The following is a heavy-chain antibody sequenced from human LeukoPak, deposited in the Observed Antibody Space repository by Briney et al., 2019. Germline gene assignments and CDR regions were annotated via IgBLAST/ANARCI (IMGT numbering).Heavy chain of an antibody. CDR1: GYTFTSYD. Sequence: ASVKVSCKASGYTFTSYDINWVRQATGQGLEWMGCMNPNSGNTGYAQKFQGRVTMTRNTSISTAYMELSSLRSEDTAVYYCARDAGPGYYYYYYMDVWGKGTTVTVSS. CDR2: MNPNSGNT. J-gene: IGHJ6*03. CDR3: ARDAGPGYYYYYYMDV. V-gene: IGHV1-8*01.